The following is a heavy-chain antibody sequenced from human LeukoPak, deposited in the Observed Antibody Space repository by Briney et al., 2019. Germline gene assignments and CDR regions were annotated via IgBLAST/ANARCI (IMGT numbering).Heavy chain of an antibody. CDR2: ISSSSSYI. V-gene: IGHV3-21*01. D-gene: IGHD3-3*01. J-gene: IGHJ4*02. CDR1: GFTFSSYS. Sequence: GGSLRLSCAASGFTFSSYSMNWVRQAPGKGLEWVSSISSSSSYIYYADSVKGRFTISRDNAKNSLYLQMNSLRAEDTAVYYCARARSRYDFWSGYSIDYWGQGTLVTVSS. CDR3: ARARSRYDFWSGYSIDY.